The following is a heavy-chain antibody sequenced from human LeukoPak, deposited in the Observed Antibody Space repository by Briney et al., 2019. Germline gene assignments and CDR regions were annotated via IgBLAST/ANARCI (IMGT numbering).Heavy chain of an antibody. D-gene: IGHD2-15*01. CDR1: GGSISSYY. CDR2: IYTSGST. V-gene: IGHV4-4*07. J-gene: IGHJ5*02. CDR3: ARVGYCSGGSCYSIAWFDP. Sequence: SETLSLTCTVSGGSISSYYWSCIRQPAGKGLEWIWRIYTSGSTNYNPSPKSRVTMSVDTSKNQFSLKLSSVTAADTAVYCCARVGYCSGGSCYSIAWFDPWGQGTLVTVSS.